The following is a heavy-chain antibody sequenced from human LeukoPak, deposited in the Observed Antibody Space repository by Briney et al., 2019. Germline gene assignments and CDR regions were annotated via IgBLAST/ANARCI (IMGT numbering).Heavy chain of an antibody. CDR3: ARVGGSSWFDP. Sequence: GGSLRLSCAASGFTFSSYAMHWVRQAPGKGLEWVAVISYDGSNKYYADSVKGRFTISRDNSKNTLYLQMNSLRSEDTAVYYCARVGGSSWFDPWGQGTLATVSS. V-gene: IGHV3-30-3*01. CDR2: ISYDGSNK. J-gene: IGHJ5*02. D-gene: IGHD1-26*01. CDR1: GFTFSSYA.